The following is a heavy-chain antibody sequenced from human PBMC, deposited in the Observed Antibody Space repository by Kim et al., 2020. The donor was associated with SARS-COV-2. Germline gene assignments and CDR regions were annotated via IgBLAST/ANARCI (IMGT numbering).Heavy chain of an antibody. D-gene: IGHD3-10*01. V-gene: IGHV3-11*04. CDR1: GFTFSDYY. Sequence: GGSLRLSCAASGFTFSDYYMSWIRQAPGKGLEWVSYISSSGSTIYYADSVKGRFTISRDNAKNSLYLQMNSLRAEDTAVYYCARDTAIYYGSGPRMAFDIWGQGTMVTVSS. CDR3: ARDTAIYYGSGPRMAFDI. J-gene: IGHJ3*02. CDR2: ISSSGSTI.